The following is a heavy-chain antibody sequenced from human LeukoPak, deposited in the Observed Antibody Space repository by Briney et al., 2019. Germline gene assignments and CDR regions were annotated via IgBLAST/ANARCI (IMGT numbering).Heavy chain of an antibody. CDR1: GGSISSGSYC. CDR3: ARGLSNLEY. D-gene: IGHD4-11*01. Sequence: SETPSLTCTVSGGSISSGSYCWSWIRQPAGKGLEWIGRICASGSTNYNPSLKSRVTISVDTSKNQFSMKLSSVTAADTAVYYCARGLSNLEYWGQGTLVTVSS. J-gene: IGHJ4*02. CDR2: ICASGST. V-gene: IGHV4-61*02.